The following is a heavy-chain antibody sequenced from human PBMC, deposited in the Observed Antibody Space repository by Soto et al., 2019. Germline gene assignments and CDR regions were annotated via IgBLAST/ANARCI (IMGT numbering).Heavy chain of an antibody. CDR2: INAGNGNT. CDR1: GYTFTSYA. V-gene: IGHV1-3*01. J-gene: IGHJ1*01. D-gene: IGHD1-7*01. CDR3: AREKVSRTGTTYFQH. Sequence: ASVKVSCKASGYTFTSYAMHWVRQAPGQRLEWMGWINAGNGNTKYSQKFQGRVTITRDTSASTAYMELSSLRSEDTAVYYCAREKVSRTGTTYFQHWGQGTLVTVSS.